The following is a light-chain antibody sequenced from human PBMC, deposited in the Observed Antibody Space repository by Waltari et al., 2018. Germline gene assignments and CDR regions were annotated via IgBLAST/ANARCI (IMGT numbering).Light chain of an antibody. CDR1: HYIANF. J-gene: IGKJ3*01. Sequence: DVLVTHSPPSLSASVGDRVTITCPASHYIANFLNWYQHMPGKAPRLLIHYASTLQPGVSPRVSGSTPGTDFILTIDNLHPEDCATYYCQQTYKSPPTFGPGTKVDV. V-gene: IGKV1-39*01. CDR2: YAS. CDR3: QQTYKSPPT.